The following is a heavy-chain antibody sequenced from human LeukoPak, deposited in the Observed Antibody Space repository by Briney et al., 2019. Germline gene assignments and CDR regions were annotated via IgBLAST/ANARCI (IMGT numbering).Heavy chain of an antibody. Sequence: PGGSLRLSCAASGFTFSSYAMHWVRQAPGKGLEWVAVISYDGSNKYYADSVKGRFTISRDNSKNTLYLQMNSLRAEDTAVYYCAGARPGYSYGHLSFDYWGQGTLVTVSS. J-gene: IGHJ4*02. V-gene: IGHV3-30-3*01. D-gene: IGHD5-18*01. CDR1: GFTFSSYA. CDR3: AGARPGYSYGHLSFDY. CDR2: ISYDGSNK.